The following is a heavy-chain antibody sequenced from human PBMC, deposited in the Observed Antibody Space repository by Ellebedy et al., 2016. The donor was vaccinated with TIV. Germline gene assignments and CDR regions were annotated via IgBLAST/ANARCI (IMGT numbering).Heavy chain of an antibody. CDR2: ISGSGGST. CDR3: AKGPTTRYYYMDV. D-gene: IGHD1-26*01. CDR1: GFTFTTYA. V-gene: IGHV3-23*01. J-gene: IGHJ6*03. Sequence: GGSLRLXXAASGFTFTTYAMSWVRQAPGKGLEWVSTISGSGGSTYYADSVKGRFTISRDNSKNTLYLQMNSLRVEDMAIYYCAKGPTTRYYYMDVWGKGTTVTVSS.